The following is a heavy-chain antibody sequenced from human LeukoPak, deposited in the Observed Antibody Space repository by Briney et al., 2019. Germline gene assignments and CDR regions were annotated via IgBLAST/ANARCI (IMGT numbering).Heavy chain of an antibody. Sequence: GGSLRLSCAGSGFTFSNYWVHWVRQAPGKGLVWVSRINEDGSRTDYADFVKGRFTISRDHAKNSLYLQMNSLRAEDTAVYYCVREDYYDGSGFPYYYDYWGQGTLVTVSS. J-gene: IGHJ4*02. CDR2: INEDGSRT. D-gene: IGHD3-22*01. CDR3: VREDYYDGSGFPYYYDY. V-gene: IGHV3-74*01. CDR1: GFTFSNYW.